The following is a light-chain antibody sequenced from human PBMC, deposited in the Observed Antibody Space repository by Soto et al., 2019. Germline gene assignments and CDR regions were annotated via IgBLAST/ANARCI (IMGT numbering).Light chain of an antibody. CDR2: AAS. J-gene: IGKJ2*01. CDR3: LQDYNYPRT. V-gene: IGKV1-6*01. Sequence: AIQMTQSPSSLSASVGDRVTITCRASQGIRTDLGWYQHKPGQAPKLLIYAASSLQSGVPSRFSGSGSGTDCTLTISSLQPEDFATYYCLQDYNYPRTFGQGTKLEIK. CDR1: QGIRTD.